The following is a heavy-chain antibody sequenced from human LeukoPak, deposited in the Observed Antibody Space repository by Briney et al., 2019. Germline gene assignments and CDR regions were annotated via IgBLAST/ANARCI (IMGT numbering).Heavy chain of an antibody. CDR1: GVSISGTNYY. D-gene: IGHD5-24*01. Sequence: SETLSLTCDVSGVSISGTNYYWGWIRQPPGMGLEWIGSIHYRLPTFYNPLLKSRVTISVDTSKNQISLRLRSVTAADTAVYDSARHEEEDGYNAKTPDYWGQGTLVTVSS. CDR3: ARHEEEDGYNAKTPDY. CDR2: IHYRLPT. V-gene: IGHV4-39*01. J-gene: IGHJ4*02.